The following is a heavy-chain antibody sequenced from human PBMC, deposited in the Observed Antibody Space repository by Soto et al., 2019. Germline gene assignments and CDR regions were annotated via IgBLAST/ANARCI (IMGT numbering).Heavy chain of an antibody. D-gene: IGHD3-22*01. V-gene: IGHV3-23*01. J-gene: IGHJ4*02. CDR2: ISGSGGST. Sequence: GGSLRLSCAASGFTFSSYATSWVRQAPGKGLEWVSAISGSGGSTYYADSVKGRFTISRDNSKNTLYLQMNSLRAEDTAVYYCAANVGSGYYYVDYWGQGTLVTVSS. CDR3: AANVGSGYYYVDY. CDR1: GFTFSSYA.